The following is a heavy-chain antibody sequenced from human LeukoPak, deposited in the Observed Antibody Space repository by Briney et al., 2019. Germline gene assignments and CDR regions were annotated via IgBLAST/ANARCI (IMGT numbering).Heavy chain of an antibody. CDR2: IYYSGNT. Sequence: SETLSLTCTVSGGSISSFYWNWIRQPPGKGLECVGYIYYSGNTKYNPSFNSRLTMSIDMSKNHFSLNLSSVTAADTAVYYCARGGLSSSWLPLDYWGQGTLVTVSS. CDR3: ARGGLSSSWLPLDY. V-gene: IGHV4-59*01. D-gene: IGHD6-13*01. J-gene: IGHJ4*02. CDR1: GGSISSFY.